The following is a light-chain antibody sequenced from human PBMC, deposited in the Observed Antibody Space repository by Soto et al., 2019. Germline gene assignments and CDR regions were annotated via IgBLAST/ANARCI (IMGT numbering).Light chain of an antibody. CDR3: QQSYSNPFT. Sequence: DIQMTQSPSSLSSSVGDRVTITCRASQSISSYLNWYQQKPGKVPRLLIYAASSLQSGVPSRFSGSGSGTDFTLTISSLQPEDFATYYCQQSYSNPFTFGGGTKV. V-gene: IGKV1-39*01. J-gene: IGKJ4*01. CDR2: AAS. CDR1: QSISSY.